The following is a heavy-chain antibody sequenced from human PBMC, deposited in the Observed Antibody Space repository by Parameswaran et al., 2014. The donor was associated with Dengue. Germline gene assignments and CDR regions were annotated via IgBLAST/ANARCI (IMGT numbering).Heavy chain of an antibody. J-gene: IGHJ3*02. V-gene: IGHV4-31*02. D-gene: IGHD2-2*02. CDR2: IYYSGST. CDR3: ATNIVVVPPGISLERAFGAFDI. Sequence: VRQAPGKGLEWIGYIYYSGSTNYNPSLKSRITISVDTSKNQFSLKLRSVTAADTAVYFCATNIVVVPPGISLERAFGAFDIWGQGTMVTVSS.